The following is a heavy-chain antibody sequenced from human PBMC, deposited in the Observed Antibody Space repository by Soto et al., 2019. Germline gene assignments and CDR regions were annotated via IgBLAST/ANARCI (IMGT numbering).Heavy chain of an antibody. CDR1: GYTFTSYG. V-gene: IGHV1-58*02. J-gene: IGHJ4*02. CDR3: AADTLQKAV. Sequence: SVKVSCKASGYTFTSYGISWVRQARGQRLEWIGWIVVGSGKTNYAQKFQDRVAITRDTSTGTSYLEMTGLTSADTAAYYCAADTLQKAVWGQGTLVTSPQ. D-gene: IGHD3-10*01. CDR2: IVVGSGKT.